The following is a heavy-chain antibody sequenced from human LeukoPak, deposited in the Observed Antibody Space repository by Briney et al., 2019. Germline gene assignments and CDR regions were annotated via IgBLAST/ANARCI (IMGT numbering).Heavy chain of an antibody. CDR3: ARERDYTPYYFDY. CDR1: GGSLSSGSYY. CDR2: IYTSGST. Sequence: PSETLSLTCTVSGGSLSSGSYYWSWIRQPAGKGLEWIGRIYTSGSTNYNPSLKSRVTISVDTSKNQFSLKLSSVTAADTAVYYCARERDYTPYYFDYWGQGTLVTVSS. V-gene: IGHV4-61*02. J-gene: IGHJ4*02. D-gene: IGHD2-2*02.